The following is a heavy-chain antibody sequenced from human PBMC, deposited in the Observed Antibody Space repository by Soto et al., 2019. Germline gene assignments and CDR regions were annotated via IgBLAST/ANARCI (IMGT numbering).Heavy chain of an antibody. V-gene: IGHV3-74*01. Sequence: EVQLVESGGGLVQPGGSLRISCAASGFTFSHYRMHWIRQAPGKGLVWVSLISGDGSDTNFADSVKGRFTISRDNARNTLYLQMNSLRAEDTAVYDCTRDFQGLGYWGQGTLVTVSS. CDR1: GFTFSHYR. J-gene: IGHJ4*02. CDR2: ISGDGSDT. CDR3: TRDFQGLGY.